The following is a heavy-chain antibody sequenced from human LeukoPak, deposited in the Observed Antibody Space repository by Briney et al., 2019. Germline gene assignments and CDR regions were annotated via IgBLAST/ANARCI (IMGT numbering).Heavy chain of an antibody. V-gene: IGHV3-23*01. CDR3: AKGSSSSRGYFDY. CDR1: GFTFGSYA. Sequence: GGSLRLSCAASGFTFGSYAMSWVRQAPGKGLEWVSAISGSGGSTYYADSVKGRFTISRDNSKNTLYLQMNSLRAEDTAVYYCAKGSSSSRGYFDYWGQGTLVTVSS. D-gene: IGHD6-6*01. CDR2: ISGSGGST. J-gene: IGHJ4*02.